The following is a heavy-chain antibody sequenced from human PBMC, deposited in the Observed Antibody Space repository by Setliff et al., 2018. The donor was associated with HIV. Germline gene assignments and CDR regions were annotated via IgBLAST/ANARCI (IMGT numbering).Heavy chain of an antibody. J-gene: IGHJ3*02. Sequence: SVKVSCKASGGTFSSYAINWVRQAPGQGLEWMGGIIPIFGTANYAQKFQGRLTIPADESLTTAYMELSSLTSEDTAVYYCSRPTTEGDYYDSSGYLSGAFDIWGQGTMVTVSS. CDR3: SRPTTEGDYYDSSGYLSGAFDI. CDR1: GGTFSSYA. V-gene: IGHV1-69*13. CDR2: IIPIFGTA. D-gene: IGHD3-22*01.